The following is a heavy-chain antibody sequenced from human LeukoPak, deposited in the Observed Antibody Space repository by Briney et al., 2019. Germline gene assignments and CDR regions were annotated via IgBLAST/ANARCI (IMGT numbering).Heavy chain of an antibody. CDR3: ARGPSSGWYLY. D-gene: IGHD6-19*01. CDR2: ISAYNGNT. CDR1: GYTFTSYA. Sequence: ASVKVSCKASGYTFTSYAMHWVRQAPGQRLEWMGWISAYNGNTNYAQKLQGRVTMTTDTSTSTAYMELRSLRSDDTAVYYCARGPSSGWYLYWGQGTLVTVSS. V-gene: IGHV1-18*01. J-gene: IGHJ4*02.